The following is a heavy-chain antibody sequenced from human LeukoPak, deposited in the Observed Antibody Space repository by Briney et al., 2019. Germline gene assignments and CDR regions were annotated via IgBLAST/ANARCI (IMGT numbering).Heavy chain of an antibody. CDR1: GGSISSCNW. J-gene: IGHJ4*02. Sequence: SETLSLTCAVSGGSISSCNWWCWVRQPPGEGVGGIGVIHDSGSTNYKPSLKSRFTISVDKSKNQFSLKLSSVTAADTAVYYCGSFSPKCRWGDTTGSDYWGQGTLVTVSS. D-gene: IGHD1-1*01. CDR2: IHDSGST. CDR3: GSFSPKCRWGDTTGSDY. V-gene: IGHV4-4*02.